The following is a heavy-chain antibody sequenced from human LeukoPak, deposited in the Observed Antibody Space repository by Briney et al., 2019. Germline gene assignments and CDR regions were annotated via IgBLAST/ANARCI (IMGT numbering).Heavy chain of an antibody. V-gene: IGHV4-59*12. D-gene: IGHD5-18*01. Sequence: PSETLSLTCTVSGGSINSYYWSWIRQPPGKGLEWIGYIYYSGSTNYNPSLKSRVTISVDTSKNQFSLKLGSVTAADTAVYYCARAFNLLSGYSYGYNWFDPWGQGTLVTVSS. CDR2: IYYSGST. CDR1: GGSINSYY. CDR3: ARAFNLLSGYSYGYNWFDP. J-gene: IGHJ5*02.